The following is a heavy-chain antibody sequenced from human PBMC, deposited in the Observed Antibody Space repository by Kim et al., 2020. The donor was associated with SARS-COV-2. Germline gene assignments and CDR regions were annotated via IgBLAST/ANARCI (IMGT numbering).Heavy chain of an antibody. D-gene: IGHD3-10*01. CDR1: GGSISSYY. CDR3: ARSVSGFGRGWYFDL. Sequence: SETLSLTCTVSGGSISSYYWSWIRQPPGKGLEWIGYIYYSGSTNYNPSLKSRVTISVDTSKNQFSLKLSSVTAADTAVYYCARSVSGFGRGWYFDLWGRGTLVTVSS. V-gene: IGHV4-59*01. CDR2: IYYSGST. J-gene: IGHJ2*01.